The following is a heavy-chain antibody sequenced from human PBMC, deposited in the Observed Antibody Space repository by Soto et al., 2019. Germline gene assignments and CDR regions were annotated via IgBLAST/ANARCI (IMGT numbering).Heavy chain of an antibody. CDR3: ARVRSEYSSSSPDDY. D-gene: IGHD6-6*01. CDR2: INHSGST. J-gene: IGHJ4*02. Sequence: QVQLQQWGAGLLKPSETLSLTCAVYGGSFSGYYWSWIRQPPGKGLEWIGEINHSGSTNYNPSLKNRVTISVDTSKNQFSLKLSSVTAADTAVYYCARVRSEYSSSSPDDYWGQGTLVTVSS. CDR1: GGSFSGYY. V-gene: IGHV4-34*01.